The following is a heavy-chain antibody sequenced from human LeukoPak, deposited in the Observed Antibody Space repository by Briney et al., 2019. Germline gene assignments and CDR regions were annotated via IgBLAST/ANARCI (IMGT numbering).Heavy chain of an antibody. D-gene: IGHD3-3*01. V-gene: IGHV3-66*01. J-gene: IGHJ3*02. CDR1: GFTVSSNS. Sequence: GGSLRLSCTVSGFTVSSNSMSWVRQAPGKGLEWVSIIYSGGITSYADSVKGRFTISRDNSKNTLYLQLNSLRAEDTAVYYCARGYFAVGAFDIWGQGTMVTVSS. CDR3: ARGYFAVGAFDI. CDR2: IYSGGIT.